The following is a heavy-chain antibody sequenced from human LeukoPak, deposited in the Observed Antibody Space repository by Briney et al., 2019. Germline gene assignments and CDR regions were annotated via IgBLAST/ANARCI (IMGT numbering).Heavy chain of an antibody. CDR3: ARDSSGGNTPFDY. Sequence: SETLSLTCAVYGGSFSGYYWSWIRQPPGKGLEWIREINHSGSTNYNPSLKSRVTISVDTSKNQFSLKLSSVTAADTAVYYCARDSSGGNTPFDYWGQGTLVTVSS. D-gene: IGHD4-23*01. V-gene: IGHV4-34*01. J-gene: IGHJ4*02. CDR2: INHSGST. CDR1: GGSFSGYY.